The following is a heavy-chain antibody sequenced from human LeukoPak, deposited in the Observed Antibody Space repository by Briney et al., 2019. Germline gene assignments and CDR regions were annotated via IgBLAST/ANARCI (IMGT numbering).Heavy chain of an antibody. Sequence: SVKVSCKASGVTFSRYAITWVRQAPGQGLEWMGGIIPIFGTANYAQKFQGKVTISADKFTNTAYMEVSSLRSEDTAMYYCARGERWLQFAGFYYWGQGTLVTVSS. CDR2: IIPIFGTA. CDR1: GVTFSRYA. V-gene: IGHV1-69*06. J-gene: IGHJ4*02. D-gene: IGHD5-24*01. CDR3: ARGERWLQFAGFYY.